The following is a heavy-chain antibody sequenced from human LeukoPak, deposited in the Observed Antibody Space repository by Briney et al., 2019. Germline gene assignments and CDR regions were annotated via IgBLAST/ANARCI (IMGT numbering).Heavy chain of an antibody. CDR1: GGSISSYY. D-gene: IGHD1-26*01. CDR2: IYTSGST. Sequence: SETLSLTCTVSGGSISSYYWSWIRQPAGKGLEWIGRIYTSGSTNYNPSLKSRVTMSVDTSKNQFSLKLSSVTAADTAVYYCARDRSGGSYSYPFDYWGQGTLVTVSS. J-gene: IGHJ4*02. CDR3: ARDRSGGSYSYPFDY. V-gene: IGHV4-4*07.